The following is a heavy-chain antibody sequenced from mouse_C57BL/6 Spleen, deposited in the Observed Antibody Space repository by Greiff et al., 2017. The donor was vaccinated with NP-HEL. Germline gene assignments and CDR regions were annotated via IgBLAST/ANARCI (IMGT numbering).Heavy chain of an antibody. J-gene: IGHJ1*03. CDR3: ARSHYYGSSPYWYFDV. CDR1: GFTFTDYY. CDR2: IRNKANGYTT. D-gene: IGHD1-1*01. V-gene: IGHV7-3*01. Sequence: EVKLMESGGGLVQPGGSLSLSCAASGFTFTDYYMSWVRQPPGKALEWLGFIRNKANGYTTEYSASVKGRFTISRDNSQSILSLQMNALRAEDSATYYCARSHYYGSSPYWYFDVWGTGTTVTVSS.